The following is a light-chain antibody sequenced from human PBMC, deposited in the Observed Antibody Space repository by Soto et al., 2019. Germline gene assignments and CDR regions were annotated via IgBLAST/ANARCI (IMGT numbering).Light chain of an antibody. CDR2: TVS. CDR3: QQANSFPLT. Sequence: DIQMTQSPSSVSATVGDRVTITCRASQDISSWLAWYQQKPGKAPKLLIYTVSSLQSGVPSRFSVSGSWTDFTLTISCLQTVDCATYYCQQANSFPLTFGGGTKVEIK. V-gene: IGKV1-12*01. J-gene: IGKJ4*01. CDR1: QDISSW.